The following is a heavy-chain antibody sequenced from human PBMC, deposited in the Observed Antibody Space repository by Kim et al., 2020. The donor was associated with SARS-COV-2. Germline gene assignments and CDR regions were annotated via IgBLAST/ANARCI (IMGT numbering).Heavy chain of an antibody. J-gene: IGHJ5*02. CDR1: GFTFSSYS. CDR2: ISSSSSYI. CDR3: ARDPQGEYVA. Sequence: GGSLRLSCAAPGFTFSSYSMNWVRQAPGKGLEWVSSISSSSSYIYYADSVKGRFTISRDNAKNSLYLQMNSLRAEDTAVYYCARDPQGEYVAWGQGTLVTVSS. V-gene: IGHV3-21*01. D-gene: IGHD3-10*01.